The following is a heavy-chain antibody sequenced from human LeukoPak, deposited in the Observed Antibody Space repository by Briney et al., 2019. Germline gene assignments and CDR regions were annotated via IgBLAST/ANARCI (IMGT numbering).Heavy chain of an antibody. V-gene: IGHV4-30-2*01. CDR2: IYHSGST. CDR1: GGSISSGGYS. J-gene: IGHJ5*02. Sequence: IPSQTLSLTCAVSGGSISSGGYSWSWIRQPPGKGLEWIGYIYHSGSTYYNPSLKNRVTISVDKSKNQLSLQLSSVTAADTAVYYCARDTHHYADDGGWFDPWGQGTLSPSPQ. D-gene: IGHD4-17*01. CDR3: ARDTHHYADDGGWFDP.